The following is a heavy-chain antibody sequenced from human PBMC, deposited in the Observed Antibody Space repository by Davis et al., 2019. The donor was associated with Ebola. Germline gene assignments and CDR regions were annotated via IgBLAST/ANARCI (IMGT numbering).Heavy chain of an antibody. V-gene: IGHV5-51*06. CDR3: ARSDYRNYYYYYGMDV. Sequence: GESLKISCQASGYRFTSYWIGWVRQMPGKGLEWMGIIYPGDSDTKYSPSFQGQVIISADKSISTAFLQWSSLKASDTAMYYCARSDYRNYYYYYGMDVWGQGTTVTVSS. CDR1: GYRFTSYW. D-gene: IGHD4-11*01. CDR2: IYPGDSDT. J-gene: IGHJ6*02.